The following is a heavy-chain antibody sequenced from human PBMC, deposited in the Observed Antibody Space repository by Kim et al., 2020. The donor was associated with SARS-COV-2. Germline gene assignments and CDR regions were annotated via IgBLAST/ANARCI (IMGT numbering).Heavy chain of an antibody. Sequence: NYSPSFQGHVTISADKSISTAYLQWSSLKASDTAMYYCARLGIVGATSSYWGQGTLVTVSS. D-gene: IGHD1-26*01. V-gene: IGHV5-10-1*01. J-gene: IGHJ4*02. CDR3: ARLGIVGATSSY.